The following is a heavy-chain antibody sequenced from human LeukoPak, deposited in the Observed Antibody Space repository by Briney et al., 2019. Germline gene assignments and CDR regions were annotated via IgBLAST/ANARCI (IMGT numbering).Heavy chain of an antibody. Sequence: GSLRLSCAASGFTFSSYEMNWVRQAPGKGLEWIGEINHSGSTNYNPSLKSRVTISVDTSKNQFSLKLSSVTAADTAVYYCARGVEGQQLVRGTYFDYWGQGTLVTVSS. CDR2: INHSGST. V-gene: IGHV4-34*01. D-gene: IGHD6-13*01. J-gene: IGHJ4*02. CDR3: ARGVEGQQLVRGTYFDY. CDR1: GFTFSSYE.